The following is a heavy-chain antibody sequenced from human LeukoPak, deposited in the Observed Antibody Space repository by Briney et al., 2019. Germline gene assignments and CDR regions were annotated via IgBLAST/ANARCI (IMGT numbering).Heavy chain of an antibody. D-gene: IGHD2-15*01. CDR3: ARHPFATPFDY. Sequence: SETLSLTCTVSGGSISDNYWSWVRQPPGKGLEWIGYAYYSGHTNYNSSLKSRVTMSLDTSKSQFSLRLSSVTAADTAVYFCARHPFATPFDYWGPGTLVTVSS. J-gene: IGHJ4*02. CDR2: AYYSGHT. V-gene: IGHV4-59*08. CDR1: GGSISDNY.